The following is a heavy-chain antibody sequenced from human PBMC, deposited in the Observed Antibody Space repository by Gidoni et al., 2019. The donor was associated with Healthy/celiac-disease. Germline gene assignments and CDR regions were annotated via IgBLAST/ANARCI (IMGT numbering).Heavy chain of an antibody. CDR2: IKSKTDVGTT. D-gene: IGHD1-7*01. Sequence: EVQLVESGGGLVKPGGSLRLSCAASGFTFSNAWMNWVRQAPGKGLEWVGRIKSKTDVGTTDYAAPVKGRFTISRDDAKNTLCLQMNSLKTEDTAVYYCTTRLELSRPEVLWGQGTLVTVSS. J-gene: IGHJ4*02. CDR1: GFTFSNAW. CDR3: TTRLELSRPEVL. V-gene: IGHV3-15*07.